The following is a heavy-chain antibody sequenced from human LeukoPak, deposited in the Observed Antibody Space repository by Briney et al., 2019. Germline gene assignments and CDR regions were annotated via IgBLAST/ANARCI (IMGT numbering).Heavy chain of an antibody. CDR3: ARLLSELGPFDY. D-gene: IGHD2/OR15-2a*01. Sequence: PSETLSLTCAVYGGSFSGYYWSWIRQPPGKGLEWIGEINHSGSTNYNPSLKSRVTISVDTSKNQFSLKLSSVTAADTAVYYCARLLSELGPFDYWGQGTLVTVSS. CDR1: GGSFSGYY. J-gene: IGHJ4*02. CDR2: INHSGST. V-gene: IGHV4-34*01.